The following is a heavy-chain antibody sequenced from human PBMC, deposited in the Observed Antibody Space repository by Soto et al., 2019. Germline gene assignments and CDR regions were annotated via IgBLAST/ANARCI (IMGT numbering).Heavy chain of an antibody. CDR3: ANAYQTMIGPIDY. CDR2: ISYDGSNK. Sequence: GSLRLSCAASGFTFSSYGMHWVRQAPGKGLEWVAVISYDGSNKYYADSVKGRFTISRDNSKNTLYLQMNSLRAEDTAVYYCANAYQTMIGPIDYWGQGTLVTVSS. D-gene: IGHD3-22*01. J-gene: IGHJ4*02. CDR1: GFTFSSYG. V-gene: IGHV3-30*18.